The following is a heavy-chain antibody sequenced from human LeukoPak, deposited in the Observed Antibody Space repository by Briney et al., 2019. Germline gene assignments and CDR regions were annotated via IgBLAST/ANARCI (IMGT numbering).Heavy chain of an antibody. V-gene: IGHV4-59*08. CDR2: IYYSGST. Sequence: SETLSLTCTVSGGSISSYYWSWIRQPPGKGLEWIGYIYYSGSTNYNPSLKSRVTISVDTSKNQFSLKLSSVTAADTAVYYCARGRPPRGGSFDSWGQGPLVTVS. CDR3: ARGRPPRGGSFDS. CDR1: GGSISSYY. J-gene: IGHJ4*02. D-gene: IGHD3-16*01.